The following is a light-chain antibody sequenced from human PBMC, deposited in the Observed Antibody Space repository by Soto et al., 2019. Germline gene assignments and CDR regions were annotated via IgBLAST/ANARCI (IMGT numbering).Light chain of an antibody. J-gene: IGKJ4*01. Sequence: EIVLTQSPATLSLSPGERATLSCRASQSINRHLAWYRQKPGQAPRLLIYDASNRATGIPARFSGSGSGTDFPLPISSRGLEVLGVYYCKQRSNWPRVTFGGGTKVEI. V-gene: IGKV3-11*01. CDR2: DAS. CDR3: KQRSNWPRVT. CDR1: QSINRH.